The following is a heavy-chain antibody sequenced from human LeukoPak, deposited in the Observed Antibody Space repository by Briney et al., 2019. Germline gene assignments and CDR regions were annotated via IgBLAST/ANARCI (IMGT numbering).Heavy chain of an antibody. CDR2: INSDGSIT. CDR3: ARVSTFGGTIGPLLDY. V-gene: IGHV3-74*01. D-gene: IGHD3-16*02. J-gene: IGHJ4*02. Sequence: GGSLRLSCAASGFNFSPYWMNWVRHAPGTGLVWVSRINSDGSITPYADSVKGRFTISRDNAKNTLYLQMNSLRAEDTAVFYCARVSTFGGTIGPLLDYWGQGALVTVSS. CDR1: GFNFSPYW.